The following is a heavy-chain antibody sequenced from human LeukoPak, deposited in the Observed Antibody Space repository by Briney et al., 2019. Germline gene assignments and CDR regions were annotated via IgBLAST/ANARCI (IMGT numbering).Heavy chain of an antibody. CDR2: IRSKANSYAT. CDR1: GFTFSGSA. V-gene: IGHV3-73*01. D-gene: IGHD4-11*01. J-gene: IGHJ6*03. Sequence: PGGSLRLSCAASGFTFSGSAMHWVRQASGKGLEWAGRIRSKANSYATAYAASVKGRFTISRDDSKNTAYLQMNSLKTEDTAVYYCTVPTVTTYYYYYMDVWGKGTTVTVSS. CDR3: TVPTVTTYYYYYMDV.